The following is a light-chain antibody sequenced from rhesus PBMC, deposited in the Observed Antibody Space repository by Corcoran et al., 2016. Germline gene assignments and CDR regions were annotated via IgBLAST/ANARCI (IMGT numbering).Light chain of an antibody. CDR2: GAS. Sequence: EIVMTQSPATLSLSPGERATLSCRASQSVSSYVAWYQQTPDQAPRPLPYGASSRATGIPDRFSGSGSGTDFTLTISSLEPEDFAVYYCQQYTNWPLTFGGGTKVEIK. V-gene: IGKV3S9*01. J-gene: IGKJ4*01. CDR3: QQYTNWPLT. CDR1: QSVSSY.